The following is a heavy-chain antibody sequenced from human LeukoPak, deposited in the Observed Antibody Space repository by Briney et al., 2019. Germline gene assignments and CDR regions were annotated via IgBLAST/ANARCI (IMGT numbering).Heavy chain of an antibody. D-gene: IGHD5-24*01. CDR1: GFTVSSNY. J-gene: IGHJ5*02. CDR3: TRNPERTWFDP. V-gene: IGHV3-53*01. CDR2: IYSGGST. Sequence: GGSLRLSCAASGFTVSSNYMSWVRQAPGKGLEWVSVIYSGGSTYYADSVDGRFTISRDDSENTLYLQMNSLRAEDTAVYYCTRNPERTWFDPWGQRTLVTVSS.